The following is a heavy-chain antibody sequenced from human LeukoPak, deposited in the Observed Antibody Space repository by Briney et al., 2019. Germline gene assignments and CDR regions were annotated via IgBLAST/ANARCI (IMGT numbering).Heavy chain of an antibody. CDR1: AFTFSSYA. D-gene: IGHD6-19*01. Sequence: GGSLRPSCAASAFTFSSYAMRWVRQAPGKGLEWVSAISGSGGSNYYAHSVKGRSTISRDNSKNTLYLQMNSLSAEATAVYYCAKVRSGWYLDWGQGTLVTVSS. CDR3: AKVRSGWYLD. V-gene: IGHV3-23*01. J-gene: IGHJ4*02. CDR2: ISGSGGSN.